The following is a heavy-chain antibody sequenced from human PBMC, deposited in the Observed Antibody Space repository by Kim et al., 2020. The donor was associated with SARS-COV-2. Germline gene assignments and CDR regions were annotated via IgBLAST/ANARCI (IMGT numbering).Heavy chain of an antibody. CDR2: ISGNGGGT. D-gene: IGHD2-15*01. V-gene: IGHV3-23*01. CDR1: GFTLSNYV. Sequence: GGSLRLSCAASGFTLSNYVMTWVRQAPGKGLEWVSAISGNGGGTYYADSVKGRFTISRDNSKNTLYLQMNSLRAEDTAVYYCARGGGCDYWGQGALVTVSS. CDR3: ARGGGCDY. J-gene: IGHJ4*02.